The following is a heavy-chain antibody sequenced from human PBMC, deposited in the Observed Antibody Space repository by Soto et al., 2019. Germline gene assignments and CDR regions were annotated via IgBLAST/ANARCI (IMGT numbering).Heavy chain of an antibody. Sequence: EVQLVESGGDLVQPGGSLRLSCAASGFSFSGYWMSWVRQAPGKGLEWVADINKDGSEKCSVDSVRGRFTMYRDNAKNSLYLQINSLRTEDAAVYYCARDKGPGPTPDFDSWGLGTLVTVSA. CDR3: ARDKGPGPTPDFDS. CDR2: INKDGSEK. D-gene: IGHD2-15*01. CDR1: GFSFSGYW. J-gene: IGHJ4*02. V-gene: IGHV3-7*01.